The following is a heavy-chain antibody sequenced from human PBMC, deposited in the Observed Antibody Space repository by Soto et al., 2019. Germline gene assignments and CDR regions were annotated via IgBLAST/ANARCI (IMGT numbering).Heavy chain of an antibody. CDR3: ARNVLRYFDWIGYGMDV. D-gene: IGHD3-9*01. J-gene: IGHJ6*02. Sequence: SETLSLTCTVSGGSISSYYWSWIRQPPGKGLEWIGYIYYSGSTNHNPSLKSRVTISVDTSKNQFSLKLSSVTAADTAVYYCARNVLRYFDWIGYGMDVWGQGTTVTVSS. CDR1: GGSISSYY. V-gene: IGHV4-59*01. CDR2: IYYSGST.